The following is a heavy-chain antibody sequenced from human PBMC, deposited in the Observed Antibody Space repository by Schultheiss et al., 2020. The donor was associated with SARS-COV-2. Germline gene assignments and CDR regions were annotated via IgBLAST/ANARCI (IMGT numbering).Heavy chain of an antibody. J-gene: IGHJ4*02. CDR1: GFTFGSYN. CDR2: IRSSGRDI. CDR3: AKEGCTGISCYNNY. Sequence: GGSLRLSCAASGFTFGSYNMHWVRQAPGKGLEFVASIRSSGRDIYYADSMQGRFTASRDNANNSLYLQMHSLRAEDTAVYYCAKEGCTGISCYNNYWGQGTLVTVSS. D-gene: IGHD2-2*02. V-gene: IGHV3-21*04.